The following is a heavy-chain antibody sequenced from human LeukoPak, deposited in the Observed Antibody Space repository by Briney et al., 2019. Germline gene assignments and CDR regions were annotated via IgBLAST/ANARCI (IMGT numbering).Heavy chain of an antibody. J-gene: IGHJ4*02. Sequence: PMASVKVSCKASGFTFSSYAMHWVRQAPGKGLEYVSAISSNGGSTYYANSVKGRFAISRDNSKNTLYLQMGSLRAEDMAVYYCARVGNGFLWSGYYDYWGQGTLVTVSS. D-gene: IGHD3-3*01. CDR3: ARVGNGFLWSGYYDY. CDR2: ISSNGGST. V-gene: IGHV3-64*01. CDR1: GFTFSSYA.